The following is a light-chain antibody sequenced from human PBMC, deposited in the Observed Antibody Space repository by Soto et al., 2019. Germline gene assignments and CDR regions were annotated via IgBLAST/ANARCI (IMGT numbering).Light chain of an antibody. CDR1: QTISNY. Sequence: DIQMTHSPSSLSASVGDRVTITCRASQTISNYLNWYQRKPGKAPKLLIYAASSLQRGVPSRFSGSGSGTDFTLTIASLQPEDFATYYCQQSYSPPPITFGQGTRLEIK. V-gene: IGKV1-39*01. J-gene: IGKJ5*01. CDR2: AAS. CDR3: QQSYSPPPIT.